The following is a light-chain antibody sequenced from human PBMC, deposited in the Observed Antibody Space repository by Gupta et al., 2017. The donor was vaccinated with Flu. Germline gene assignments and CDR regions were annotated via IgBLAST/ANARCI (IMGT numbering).Light chain of an antibody. CDR2: EVN. Sequence: SSDVGAYNYVSWYQQHPCKAPKLMVYEVNNRPSGVSTRFSGSKSGNTASLTISGLQAEDEADYYCSSYTSSSTDVVFGGGTKLTVL. CDR1: SSDVGAYNY. V-gene: IGLV2-14*01. CDR3: SSYTSSSTDVV. J-gene: IGLJ2*01.